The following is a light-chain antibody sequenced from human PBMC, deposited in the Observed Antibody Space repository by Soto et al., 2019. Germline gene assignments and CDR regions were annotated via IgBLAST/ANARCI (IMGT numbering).Light chain of an antibody. CDR1: NSDLGGYNY. J-gene: IGLJ2*01. CDR2: EVS. Sequence: QSALTQPASVSGSHGQSITISCTGTNSDLGGYNYVSWYQQHPGKAPKLMIYEVSNRPSGVSYRFSGSKSGNTAFLIISGLQAEDEADYYCSSYTSSSTLVLFGGGTQLTVL. CDR3: SSYTSSSTLVL. V-gene: IGLV2-14*01.